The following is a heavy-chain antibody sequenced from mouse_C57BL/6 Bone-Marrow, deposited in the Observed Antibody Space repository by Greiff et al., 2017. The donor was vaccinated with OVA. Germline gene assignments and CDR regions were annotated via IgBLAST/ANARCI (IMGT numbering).Heavy chain of an antibody. V-gene: IGHV1-20*01. Sequence: VQLQQSGPELVQPGDSVMISCKASGYSFTGSFMNWVMQSHGKSLEWIGRINPYNGDTFYNQKFKGKATLTVDKSSSTAHMELRSLTSEDSAVYYCAIDYYCGSSQPPYYAMDYWGQGISATVS. J-gene: IGHJ4*01. CDR2: INPYNGDT. D-gene: IGHD1-1*01. CDR3: AIDYYCGSSQPPYYAMDY. CDR1: GYSFTGSF.